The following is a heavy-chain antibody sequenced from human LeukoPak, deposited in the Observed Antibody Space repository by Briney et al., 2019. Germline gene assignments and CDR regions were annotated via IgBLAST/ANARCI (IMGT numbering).Heavy chain of an antibody. CDR3: ASLGALLRHFDY. V-gene: IGHV4-59*08. D-gene: IGHD6-6*01. CDR1: GGSISSYY. Sequence: SETLSLTCTVSGGSISSYYWSWIRQPPGKGLEWIGYIYYSGSTNYNPSLKSRVTISVDTSKNQFSLKLSSVTAADTAVYYCASLGALLRHFDYWGQGTLVTVSS. J-gene: IGHJ4*02. CDR2: IYYSGST.